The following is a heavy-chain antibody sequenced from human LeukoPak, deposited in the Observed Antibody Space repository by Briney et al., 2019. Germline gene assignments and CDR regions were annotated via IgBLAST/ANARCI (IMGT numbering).Heavy chain of an antibody. J-gene: IGHJ4*02. CDR1: GGSISSYY. CDR2: IYYSGST. CDR3: ARALWFGESYYFDY. V-gene: IGHV4-59*01. D-gene: IGHD3-10*01. Sequence: SETLSLTCTVSGGSISSYYWSWIRQPPGKGLEWIGYIYYSGSTNHNPSLKSRVTISVDTSKNRFSLKLSSVTAADTAVYYCARALWFGESYYFDYWGQGTLVTVSS.